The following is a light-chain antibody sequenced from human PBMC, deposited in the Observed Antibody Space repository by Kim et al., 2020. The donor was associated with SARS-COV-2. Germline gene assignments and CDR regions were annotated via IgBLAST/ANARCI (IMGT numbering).Light chain of an antibody. CDR1: PSLVYSNGNSY. J-gene: IGKJ1*01. Sequence: PAAISCRSSPSLVYSNGNSYLNWCQQRPGQSPRRLIYKASTRDSGVPERVSGRVSGTDFTLKISRVEAEDVGVYYCMQGIYWPRTFGQGTKVDIK. V-gene: IGKV2-30*01. CDR3: MQGIYWPRT. CDR2: KAS.